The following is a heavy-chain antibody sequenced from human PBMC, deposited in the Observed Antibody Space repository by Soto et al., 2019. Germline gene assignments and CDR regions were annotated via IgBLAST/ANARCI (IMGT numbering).Heavy chain of an antibody. CDR2: IIPILGIA. D-gene: IGHD2-21*02. Sequence: QVQLVQSGAEVKKPGSSVKVSCKASGGTFSSYTISWVRQAPGQGLEWMGRIIPILGIANYAQKFQGRVTITADKSTSTAYMALSRLRSEDTVVYYCARSIVLVTAISTYYGMDVWGQGTTVTVSS. V-gene: IGHV1-69*02. J-gene: IGHJ6*02. CDR1: GGTFSSYT. CDR3: ARSIVLVTAISTYYGMDV.